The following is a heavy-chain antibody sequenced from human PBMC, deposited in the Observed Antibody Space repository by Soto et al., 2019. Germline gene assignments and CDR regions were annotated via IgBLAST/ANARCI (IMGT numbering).Heavy chain of an antibody. Sequence: GGSLRLSCAVSGFTFSSYAMHWVRQAPGKGLEWVAVIAADGADKLYADSVKGRFTISRDNPKNTLSLQMNSLRAEDTAVYYCAKDPSRAASYYFEDWAHRTLVTVSS. CDR1: GFTFSSYA. D-gene: IGHD6-13*01. CDR3: AKDPSRAASYYFED. V-gene: IGHV3-30*18. J-gene: IGHJ1*01. CDR2: IAADGADK.